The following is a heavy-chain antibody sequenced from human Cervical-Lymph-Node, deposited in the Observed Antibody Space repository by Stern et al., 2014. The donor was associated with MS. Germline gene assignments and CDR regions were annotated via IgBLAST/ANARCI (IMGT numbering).Heavy chain of an antibody. Sequence: SGPTLVRPTQTLTLTCTFSGFSLTASEVGVGWIRQPPGKALEWLALLYWNDDKHFSPSLKNRLTVTKDPSKNQVVLSLTDVGPADTATYFCAHSRGDAVTTSVPLDYWGQGIPVAVSS. CDR1: GFSLTASEVG. D-gene: IGHD4-17*01. J-gene: IGHJ4*02. CDR2: LYWNDDK. CDR3: AHSRGDAVTTSVPLDY. V-gene: IGHV2-5*01.